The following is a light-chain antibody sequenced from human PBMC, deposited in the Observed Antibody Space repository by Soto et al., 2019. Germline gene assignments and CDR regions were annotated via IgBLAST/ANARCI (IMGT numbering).Light chain of an antibody. CDR1: QGISSW. CDR2: ATS. J-gene: IGKJ5*01. CDR3: QQANSFPIT. V-gene: IGKV1-12*01. Sequence: DIQLTPPPYSVSASVGARVTITCRASQGISSWLAWYQQKPGKAPRLLISATSSLQSGVPSRFSGSGSGTDFTLTISSLQPEDFATYYCQQANSFPITFGQGTRLELK.